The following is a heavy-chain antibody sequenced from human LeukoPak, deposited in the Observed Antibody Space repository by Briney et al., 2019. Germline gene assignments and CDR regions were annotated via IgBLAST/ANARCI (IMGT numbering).Heavy chain of an antibody. V-gene: IGHV4-39*01. CDR3: ARHPLYCSGGSCYSGGGRRVYYFDY. J-gene: IGHJ4*02. CDR1: GDSISTSNSY. D-gene: IGHD2-15*01. Sequence: SETLSLTCTVSGDSISTSNSYWGWIRQPPGKGLEWIGSIYYSGNTYYNASLKSRVTISVDTSKNQFSLKLSSVTAADTAVYYCARHPLYCSGGSCYSGGGRRVYYFDYWGQGTLVTVSS. CDR2: IYYSGNT.